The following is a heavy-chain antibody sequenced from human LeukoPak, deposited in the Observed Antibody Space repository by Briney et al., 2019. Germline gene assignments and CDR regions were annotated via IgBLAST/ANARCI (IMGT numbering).Heavy chain of an antibody. CDR3: ARDRVWFGELYSHFDY. J-gene: IGHJ4*02. CDR2: ISSSGSTI. D-gene: IGHD3-10*01. CDR1: GFTFSDYY. V-gene: IGHV3-11*01. Sequence: GGSLRLSCAASGFTFSDYYMSWIRQAPGKGLEWVSYISSSGSTIYYADSVKGRSTISRDNAKNSLYLQMNSLRAEDTAVYYCARDRVWFGELYSHFDYWGQGTLATVSS.